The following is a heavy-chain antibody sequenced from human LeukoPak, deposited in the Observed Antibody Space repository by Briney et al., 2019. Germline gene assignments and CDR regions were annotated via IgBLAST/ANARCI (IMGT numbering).Heavy chain of an antibody. V-gene: IGHV4-39*07. CDR2: IYYSGST. Sequence: KASETLSLTCTVSGGSISSSSYYWGWIRQPPGEGLEWLGSIYYSGSTNYNPSLKSRVTISVDTSKNQFSLKLSSVTAADTAVYYCARGGGSVSYYDSSGEIDYWGQGTLVTVSS. CDR1: GGSISSSSYY. D-gene: IGHD3-22*01. CDR3: ARGGGSVSYYDSSGEIDY. J-gene: IGHJ4*02.